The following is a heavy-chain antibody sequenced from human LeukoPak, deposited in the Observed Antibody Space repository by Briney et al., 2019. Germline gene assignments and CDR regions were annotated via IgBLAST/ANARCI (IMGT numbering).Heavy chain of an antibody. CDR2: ISGSGTNT. Sequence: GGSLRLSCAASGFPFRSYAMSWVRQAPGKGLEWVSGISGSGTNTYYADSVKGRFTNSRDNSNNTLYLQMNSLRAEDTAVYYCAGDRMALGDYWGQGTLVTVSS. J-gene: IGHJ4*02. CDR1: GFPFRSYA. V-gene: IGHV3-23*01. CDR3: AGDRMALGDY. D-gene: IGHD7-27*01.